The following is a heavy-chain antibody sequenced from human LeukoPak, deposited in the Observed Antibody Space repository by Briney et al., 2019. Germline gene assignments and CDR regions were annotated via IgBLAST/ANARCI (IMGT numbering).Heavy chain of an antibody. D-gene: IGHD5-12*01. J-gene: IGHJ6*03. CDR1: GFTFSSYA. CDR3: ATSPNYSGYDYYYYYMDV. CDR2: ISGSGGST. Sequence: GGSLRLSCAASGFTFSSYAMSWVRQAPGKGLEWVSPISGSGGSTYYADSVKGRFTISRDNSKNTLYLQMNSLRAEDTAVYYCATSPNYSGYDYYYYYMDVWGKGTTVTVSS. V-gene: IGHV3-23*01.